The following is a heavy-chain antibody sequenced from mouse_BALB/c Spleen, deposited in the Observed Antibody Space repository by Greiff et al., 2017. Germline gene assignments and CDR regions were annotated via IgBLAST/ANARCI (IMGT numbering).Heavy chain of an antibody. CDR3: ASWTGGAMDY. J-gene: IGHJ4*01. D-gene: IGHD4-1*01. Sequence: VQLKQSGAELVRPGALVKLSCKASGFNIKDYYMHWVKQRPEQGLEWIGWIDPENGNTIYDPKFQGKASITADTSSNTAYLQLSSLTSEDTAVYYCASWTGGAMDYWGQGTSVTVSS. CDR1: GFNIKDYY. V-gene: IGHV14-1*02. CDR2: IDPENGNT.